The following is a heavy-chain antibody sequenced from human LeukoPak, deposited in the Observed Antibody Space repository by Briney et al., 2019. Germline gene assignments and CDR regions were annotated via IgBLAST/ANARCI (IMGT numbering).Heavy chain of an antibody. CDR2: IVGSSSTI. Sequence: PGGSLRLSCAASGFTFSSYSMNWVRQAPGKGLEWVSYIVGSSSTIYYADSVKGRFTISRDNSMHTLYLQMNSLRVEDTAVYYCAKMRFGDDVFDVWGQGTMVTVSS. CDR3: AKMRFGDDVFDV. D-gene: IGHD3-10*01. V-gene: IGHV3-48*01. J-gene: IGHJ3*01. CDR1: GFTFSSYS.